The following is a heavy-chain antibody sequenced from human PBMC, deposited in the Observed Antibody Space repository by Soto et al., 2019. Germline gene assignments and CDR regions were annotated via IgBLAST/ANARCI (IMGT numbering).Heavy chain of an antibody. CDR2: INPSGGST. J-gene: IGHJ3*02. D-gene: IGHD3-10*01. V-gene: IGHV1-46*01. CDR3: ARAQITMVRGVTPLAAFDI. Sequence: ASVKVSCKASGYTFTSYYMHWVRQAPGQGLEWMGIINPSGGSTSYAQKFQGRVTMTRDTSTSTVYMELSSLRSEDTAVYYCARAQITMVRGVTPLAAFDIWGQGTMVTVSS. CDR1: GYTFTSYY.